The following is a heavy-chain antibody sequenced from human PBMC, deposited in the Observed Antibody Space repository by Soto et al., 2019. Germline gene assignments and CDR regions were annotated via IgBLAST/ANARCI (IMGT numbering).Heavy chain of an antibody. CDR2: IYYSGST. Sequence: QVQLQESGPGLVKPSQTLSLTCTVSGGSISSGGYYWCWIRQHPGKGLEWIGYIYYSGSTYYNPSLKSRVTISVDTSKNQFSLKLSSVTAADTAVYYCARGAGNYYYYYGMDVWGQGTTVTVSS. CDR3: ARGAGNYYYYYGMDV. J-gene: IGHJ6*02. V-gene: IGHV4-31*03. CDR1: GGSISSGGYY.